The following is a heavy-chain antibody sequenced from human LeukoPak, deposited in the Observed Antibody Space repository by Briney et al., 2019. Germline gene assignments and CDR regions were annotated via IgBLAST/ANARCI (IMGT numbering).Heavy chain of an antibody. V-gene: IGHV3-23*01. D-gene: IGHD2/OR15-2a*01. CDR2: ISASGGRT. CDR1: GFTFSSYA. Sequence: GGSLRLSCAASGFTFSSYAMGWVRQAPGKGLEWVSTISASGGRTYYADSLKGRSTISRDNSKNTLHLQMNSLKAEDTAVYYCAKEVLSDSRFDYWGQGTLVTVSS. J-gene: IGHJ4*02. CDR3: AKEVLSDSRFDY.